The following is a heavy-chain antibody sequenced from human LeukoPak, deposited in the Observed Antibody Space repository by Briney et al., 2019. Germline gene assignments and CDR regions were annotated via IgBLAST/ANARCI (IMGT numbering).Heavy chain of an antibody. J-gene: IGHJ3*02. CDR2: ISRSGGDT. V-gene: IGHV3-23*01. CDR1: GFIFDTYA. D-gene: IGHD3-10*01. Sequence: GGSLRLSCAASGFIFDTYAMSWVRQAPGKGPEWVSAISRSGGDTYYADSVKGRFTISRDNSKNTLYLQMNSLRAEDTAVYYCASPSPRITMVRGGDAFDIWGQGTMVTVSS. CDR3: ASPSPRITMVRGGDAFDI.